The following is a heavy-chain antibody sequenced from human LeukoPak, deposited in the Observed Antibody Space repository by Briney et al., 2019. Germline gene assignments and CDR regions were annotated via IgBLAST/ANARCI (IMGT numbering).Heavy chain of an antibody. V-gene: IGHV3-7*01. Sequence: GGSLRLSCAASGFTFSSHAMNWVRQAPGKGLEWVANIKQDGSEKYYVDSVKGRFAISRDNAKNSLYLQMNSLRAEDTAVYYCATYCSGGSCYTGLYFDYWGQGTLVTVSS. CDR1: GFTFSSHA. CDR3: ATYCSGGSCYTGLYFDY. D-gene: IGHD2-15*01. J-gene: IGHJ4*02. CDR2: IKQDGSEK.